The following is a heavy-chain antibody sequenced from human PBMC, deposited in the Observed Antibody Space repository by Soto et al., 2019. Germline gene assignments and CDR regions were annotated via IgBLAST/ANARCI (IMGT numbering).Heavy chain of an antibody. V-gene: IGHV4-34*01. CDR3: VSLATIRVGATTDYYYGMDV. D-gene: IGHD1-26*01. CDR2: INHSGST. CDR1: GGSFSGYY. J-gene: IGHJ6*02. Sequence: SETLSLTCAVYGGSFSGYYWSWIRQPPGKGLEWIGEINHSGSTNYNPSLKSRVTISVDTSKNQFSLKLSSVTAADTAVYYCVSLATIRVGATTDYYYGMDVWGQGTTVTVSS.